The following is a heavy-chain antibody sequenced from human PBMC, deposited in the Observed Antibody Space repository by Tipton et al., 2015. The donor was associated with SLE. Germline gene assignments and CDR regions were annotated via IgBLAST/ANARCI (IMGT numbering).Heavy chain of an antibody. V-gene: IGHV4-61*01. CDR3: ARRTVTSDA. Sequence: TLSLTCTVSGGSISSGSYYWSWIRQPPGKGLEWIGYIYYSGSTNYNPSLKSRVTISVDTSKNQFSLKLSSVTAADTAVYYCARRTVTSDAWGQGTLVTVSS. CDR2: IYYSGST. J-gene: IGHJ5*02. D-gene: IGHD4-17*01. CDR1: GGSISSGSYY.